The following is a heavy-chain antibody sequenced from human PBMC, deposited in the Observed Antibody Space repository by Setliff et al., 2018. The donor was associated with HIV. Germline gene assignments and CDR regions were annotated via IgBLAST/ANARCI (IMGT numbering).Heavy chain of an antibody. CDR1: GGSISSYY. J-gene: IGHJ6*03. CDR3: AREDFWSGDQDYYYMDV. CDR2: IYYSGST. Sequence: SETLSLTCTVSGGSISSYYWTWIRQPPGKGLEWIGYIYYSGSTYYNPSLKSRVTISVDTSKNQFSLKLSSVTAADTAVYYCAREDFWSGDQDYYYMDVWGKGTTVTVSS. V-gene: IGHV4-59*12. D-gene: IGHD3-3*01.